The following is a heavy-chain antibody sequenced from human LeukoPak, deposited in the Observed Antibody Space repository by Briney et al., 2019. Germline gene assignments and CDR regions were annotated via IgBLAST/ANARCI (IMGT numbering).Heavy chain of an antibody. CDR1: GLTGSHNY. CDR3: IVFGDSNH. CDR2: IHTSGDT. D-gene: IGHD4-17*01. Sequence: PGGSLRLSCAASGLTGSHNYVSWVRQAPGKGLEWVSAIHTSGDTCYAGSVKGRFTISRDTFKNTLYLQINSLRVEDTAVYYCIVFGDSNHWGQGTLVTVSS. V-gene: IGHV3-53*01. J-gene: IGHJ5*02.